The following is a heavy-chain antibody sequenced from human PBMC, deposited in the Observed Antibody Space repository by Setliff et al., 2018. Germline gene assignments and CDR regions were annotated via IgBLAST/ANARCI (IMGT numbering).Heavy chain of an antibody. D-gene: IGHD6-19*01. Sequence: AGGSLRLSCAASGFTFSSYRMHWVRQAPGKGLEWVAVIWDDGGNKYHADSVKGRFTISRDNSKNTLYLQMNSLRPEDTAVYYCANHNPARWAVYTTPIDSWGQGTLVTVSS. CDR3: ANHNPARWAVYTTPIDS. J-gene: IGHJ4*02. CDR2: IWDDGGNK. CDR1: GFTFSSYR. V-gene: IGHV3-33*08.